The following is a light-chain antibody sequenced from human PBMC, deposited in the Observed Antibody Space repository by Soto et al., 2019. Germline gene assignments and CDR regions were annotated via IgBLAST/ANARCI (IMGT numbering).Light chain of an antibody. Sequence: EIVLTQSPGTLSLSPGERATLSCRASQSISNNYVAWYQQKPGQAPRLLIYGTSNRATGIPDRFSGSGSGTDFTLTISRLEPEDFAVYYCQQYDNSPGTFGQGTKVEIK. CDR2: GTS. J-gene: IGKJ1*01. V-gene: IGKV3-20*01. CDR3: QQYDNSPGT. CDR1: QSISNNY.